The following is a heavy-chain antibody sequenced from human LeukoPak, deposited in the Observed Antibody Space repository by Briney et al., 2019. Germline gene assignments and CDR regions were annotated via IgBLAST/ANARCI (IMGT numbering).Heavy chain of an antibody. Sequence: ASVKVSCKASGYTFTSYYMHWVRQAPGQGLEWMGIINPSGGSTSYAQKFQGRVTMTRDTSTSTVYMELSSLRSEDTAVYYCARAIHPDYYYDSSGRYYFDYWGQGTLVTVSS. D-gene: IGHD3-22*01. CDR2: INPSGGST. CDR1: GYTFTSYY. J-gene: IGHJ4*02. CDR3: ARAIHPDYYYDSSGRYYFDY. V-gene: IGHV1-46*01.